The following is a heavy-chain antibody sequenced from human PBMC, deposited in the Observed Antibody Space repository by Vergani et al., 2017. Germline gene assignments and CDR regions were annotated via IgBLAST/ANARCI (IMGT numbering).Heavy chain of an antibody. D-gene: IGHD3-10*01. CDR3: ARSRIYYGAGSPDY. Sequence: QVQLQQWGPGLVKPSETLSLTCTVSGASVNSYYWSWIRQPPGKGLEWMGYVSFRGDTLYDPSVKGRMTISLNTSSNQFSLYLTSVTAADTAVYYCARSRIYYGAGSPDYWGQGTLVTVSS. CDR1: GASVNSYY. V-gene: IGHV4-59*02. J-gene: IGHJ4*02. CDR2: VSFRGDT.